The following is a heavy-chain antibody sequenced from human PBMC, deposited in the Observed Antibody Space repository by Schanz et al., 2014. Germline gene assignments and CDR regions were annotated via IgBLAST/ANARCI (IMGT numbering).Heavy chain of an antibody. Sequence: QLVGSGGGLIQPGGSLRLSCTASGFAFSSYSMNWVRQAPGKGLEWVSALSGSGGSTYYADSVKGRFTISRDNSKNILYLQMNSLRAEDTAVYYCAKARRKSNCSGGRCFHYSYYGMDVWGQGTTVTVSS. D-gene: IGHD2-15*01. J-gene: IGHJ6*02. CDR1: GFAFSSYS. CDR3: AKARRKSNCSGGRCFHYSYYGMDV. V-gene: IGHV3-23*04. CDR2: LSGSGGST.